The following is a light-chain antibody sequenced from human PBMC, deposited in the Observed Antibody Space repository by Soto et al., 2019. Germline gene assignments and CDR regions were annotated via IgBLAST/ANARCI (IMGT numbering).Light chain of an antibody. CDR2: EVS. CDR1: SSDVGGYNY. V-gene: IGLV2-14*01. Sequence: QSVLTQPASVSGSPGQSITISCTGPSSDVGGYNYVSWYQQHPGKAPKLMIYEVSNRPSGVSNRFSGSKSGNTASLTISGLQAEDEADYYCSSYTSSSTKVFGGGTKLTVL. J-gene: IGLJ3*02. CDR3: SSYTSSSTKV.